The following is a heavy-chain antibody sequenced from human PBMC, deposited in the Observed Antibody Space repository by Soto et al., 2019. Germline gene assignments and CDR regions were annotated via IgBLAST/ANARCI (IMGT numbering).Heavy chain of an antibody. D-gene: IGHD6-13*01. CDR2: MNPNRGNT. Sequence: QVQLVQSGAEVKKPGASVKVSCKASGYTFTSYDINWVRQATGQGLEWMGWMNPNRGNTGYAQKFQGRVTMTRNTXTSRADMGLSSLRSEDTAVYYCARERAAAGSNWFDPWGQGTLVTVSS. CDR1: GYTFTSYD. J-gene: IGHJ5*02. CDR3: ARERAAAGSNWFDP. V-gene: IGHV1-8*01.